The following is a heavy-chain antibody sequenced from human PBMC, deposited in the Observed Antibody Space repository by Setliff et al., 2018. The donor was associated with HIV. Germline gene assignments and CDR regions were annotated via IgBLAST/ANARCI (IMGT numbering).Heavy chain of an antibody. CDR2: INSARGGA. Sequence: ASVKVSCKASGYTFTDYYIPWVRQAPGQGLEWMGWINSARGGANYAQNFQGRVTMTRDTSISTAYMELSGLTSEDSAVYYCARYLVAVPVAVGGLDVWGQGTTVTVSS. CDR1: GYTFTDYY. J-gene: IGHJ6*02. CDR3: ARYLVAVPVAVGGLDV. V-gene: IGHV1-2*02. D-gene: IGHD2-2*01.